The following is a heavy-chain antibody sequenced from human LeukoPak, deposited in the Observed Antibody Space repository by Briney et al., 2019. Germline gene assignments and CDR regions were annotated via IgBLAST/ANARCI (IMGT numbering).Heavy chain of an antibody. D-gene: IGHD3-22*01. CDR1: GGTFTSYA. V-gene: IGHV1-69*13. CDR2: IIPIFGTA. J-gene: IGHJ5*02. CDR3: ARDRTDSSGYYTNVGYWFDP. Sequence: ASVKVSCKASGGTFTSYAINWVRQAPGQGLEWMGGIIPIFGTANYAQKFQGRVTITADESTSTAYMELSSLRSEDTAVYYCARDRTDSSGYYTNVGYWFDPWGQGTLVTVSS.